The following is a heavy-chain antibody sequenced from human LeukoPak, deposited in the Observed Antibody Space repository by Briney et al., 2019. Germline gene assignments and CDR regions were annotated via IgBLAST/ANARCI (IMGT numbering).Heavy chain of an antibody. CDR2: ISYDGSNK. V-gene: IGHV3-30*18. CDR3: AKDLTAMGGGFDY. D-gene: IGHD5-18*01. J-gene: IGHJ4*02. CDR1: GFTFSSYG. Sequence: GRSLRLSCAASGFTFSSYGTHWVRQAPGKGLEWVAVISYDGSNKYYADSVKGRFTISRDNSKNTLYLQMNSLRAEDTAVYYCAKDLTAMGGGFDYWGQGTLVTVSS.